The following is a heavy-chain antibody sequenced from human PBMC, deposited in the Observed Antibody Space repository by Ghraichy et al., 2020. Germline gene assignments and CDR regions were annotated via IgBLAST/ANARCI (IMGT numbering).Heavy chain of an antibody. V-gene: IGHV4-34*01. CDR1: GGSFSGYY. CDR2: INHSGST. CDR3: ARSPQLLYGWFDP. Sequence: SQTLSLTCAVYGGSFSGYYWSWIRQPPGKGLEWIGEINHSGSTNYNPSLKSRVTISVDTSKNQFSLKLSSVTAADTAVYYCARSPQLLYGWFDPWGQGTLVTVSS. J-gene: IGHJ5*02. D-gene: IGHD2-2*02.